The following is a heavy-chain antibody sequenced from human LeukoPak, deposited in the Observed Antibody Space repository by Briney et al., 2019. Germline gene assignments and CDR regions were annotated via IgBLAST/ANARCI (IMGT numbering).Heavy chain of an antibody. D-gene: IGHD5-12*01. Sequence: PGGSLRLSCVGSGFTFSVHWVRQVPGKGLEWLTFIRHDGTDQHYADSVRGRFTISRDNSKNTVYLQMNGLRAEDTAVYYCARDLSGYQIFDFWGQGTLVTVSS. V-gene: IGHV3-30*02. CDR3: ARDLSGYQIFDF. CDR2: IRHDGTDQ. CDR1: GFTFS. J-gene: IGHJ4*02.